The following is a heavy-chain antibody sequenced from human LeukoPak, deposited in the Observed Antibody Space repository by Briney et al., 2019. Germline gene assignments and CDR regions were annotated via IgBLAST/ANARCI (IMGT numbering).Heavy chain of an antibody. V-gene: IGHV3-23*01. Sequence: GGSLRLSCEASGFTSSNSPMSWVRQAPGRGLEWVSVISESGDVTHYADAMKGRFTISRDNAKNTLNLQMNSLRAEDTAIYYCARDSSHYLGSSDYWGQGTLVTVSS. CDR3: ARDSSHYLGSSDY. D-gene: IGHD6-6*01. CDR1: GFTSSNSP. J-gene: IGHJ4*02. CDR2: ISESGDVT.